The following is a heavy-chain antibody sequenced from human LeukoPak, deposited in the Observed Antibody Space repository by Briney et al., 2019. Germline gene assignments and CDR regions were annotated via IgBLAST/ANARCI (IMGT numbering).Heavy chain of an antibody. CDR3: ARGPSLDV. CDR2: INHSGST. D-gene: IGHD2-2*01. V-gene: IGHV4-34*01. J-gene: IGHJ6*04. Sequence: SETLSLTCAVYGGSFSGYYWSWIRQPPGKGLEWIGEINHSGSTSYNPSLKSRVTISVDTSKNQFSLKLSSVTAADTAVYYCARGPSLDVWGKGTTVTVSS. CDR1: GGSFSGYY.